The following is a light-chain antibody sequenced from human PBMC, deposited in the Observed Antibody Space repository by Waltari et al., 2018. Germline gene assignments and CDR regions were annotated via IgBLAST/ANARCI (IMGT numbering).Light chain of an antibody. Sequence: DIQMTQSPSTLSASVGDRVTTTRRARQSIGSSLAWYQQKPGKAPKVVIYEASSVESGVPSRFSGSGSGTEFTLTISSLQPDDFATYYCQQCNSYLLTFGGGTKVEIK. J-gene: IGKJ4*01. V-gene: IGKV1-5*03. CDR1: QSIGSS. CDR2: EAS. CDR3: QQCNSYLLT.